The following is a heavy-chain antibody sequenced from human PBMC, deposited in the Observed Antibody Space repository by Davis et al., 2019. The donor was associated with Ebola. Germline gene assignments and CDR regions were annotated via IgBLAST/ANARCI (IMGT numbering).Heavy chain of an antibody. Sequence: KVSCKGSGYSFTSYWISWVRQMPGKGLEWMGRIDPSDSYTNYSPSFQGHVTISADKSISTAYLQWSSLKASDTAMYYCARHQGLDDYSNYAYFDYWGQGTLVTVSS. CDR1: GYSFTSYW. CDR3: ARHQGLDDYSNYAYFDY. J-gene: IGHJ4*02. V-gene: IGHV5-10-1*01. D-gene: IGHD4-11*01. CDR2: IDPSDSYT.